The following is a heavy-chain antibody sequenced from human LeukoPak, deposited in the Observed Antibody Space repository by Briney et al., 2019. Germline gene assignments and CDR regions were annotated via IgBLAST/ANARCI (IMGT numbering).Heavy chain of an antibody. D-gene: IGHD6-19*01. Sequence: PSETLSLXCTVSGGSISSSSYYWGWIRQPPGKGLEWIGSIYYSGITYYNPSLKSRVTISVDTSKNQFSLKLSSVTAADTAVYYCAISTSGIAVAGLGYWGQGTLVTVSS. J-gene: IGHJ4*02. CDR2: IYYSGIT. CDR3: AISTSGIAVAGLGY. CDR1: GGSISSSSYY. V-gene: IGHV4-39*01.